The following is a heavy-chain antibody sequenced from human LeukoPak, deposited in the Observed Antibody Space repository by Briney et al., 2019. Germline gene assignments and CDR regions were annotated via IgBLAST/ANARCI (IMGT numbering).Heavy chain of an antibody. CDR2: ISTSSDYI. Sequence: GGSLRLSCAASGFTFGSYSMNWVRQAPGQGLEWVSSISTSSDYIYYADSVKGRFTISRDNAENSLFLQVNSLRAEDTAVYYCARGCSGGSCYDYWGQGTLVAVSS. J-gene: IGHJ4*02. V-gene: IGHV3-21*01. CDR3: ARGCSGGSCYDY. CDR1: GFTFGSYS. D-gene: IGHD2-15*01.